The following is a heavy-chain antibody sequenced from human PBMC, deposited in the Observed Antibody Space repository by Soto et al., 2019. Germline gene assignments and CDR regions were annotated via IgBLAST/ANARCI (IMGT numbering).Heavy chain of an antibody. J-gene: IGHJ3*02. Sequence: GGSLRLSCTASGFTFGDYAMSWFRQAPGKGLEWVGFIRSKAYGGTTEYAASVKGRFTISRDDSKNTLYLRMNSLKTEDTAVYYCTTGPNLRPLAAFDIWGQGTVVTVSS. CDR2: IRSKAYGGTT. CDR3: TTGPNLRPLAAFDI. V-gene: IGHV3-49*03. CDR1: GFTFGDYA.